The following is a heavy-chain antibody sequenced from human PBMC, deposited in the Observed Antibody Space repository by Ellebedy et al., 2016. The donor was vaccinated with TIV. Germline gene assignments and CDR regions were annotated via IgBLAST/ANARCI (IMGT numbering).Heavy chain of an antibody. D-gene: IGHD1-26*01. CDR3: AREVSGSYYFDY. CDR2: ISGSGGST. CDR1: GFTFSSYA. V-gene: IGHV3-23*01. Sequence: GGSLRLXXAASGFTFSSYAMSWVRQAPGKGLEWVSAISGSGGSTYYADSVKGRFTISRDNSKNTLYLQMNSLRAEDTAVYYCAREVSGSYYFDYWGQGTLVTVSS. J-gene: IGHJ4*02.